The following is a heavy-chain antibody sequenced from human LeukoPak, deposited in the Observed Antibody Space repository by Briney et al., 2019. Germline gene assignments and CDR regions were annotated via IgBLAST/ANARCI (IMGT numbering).Heavy chain of an antibody. CDR1: GGSISSGGYY. CDR2: IYTSGST. CDR3: ATYDYSNYYMDV. J-gene: IGHJ6*03. V-gene: IGHV4-61*02. D-gene: IGHD4-11*01. Sequence: SETLSLTCTVSGGSISSGGYYWSWTRQPAGKGLEWIGRIYTSGSTNYSPSLKSRVTMSVDTSKNQFSLKLSSVTAADTAVYYCATYDYSNYYMDVWGKGTTVTVSS.